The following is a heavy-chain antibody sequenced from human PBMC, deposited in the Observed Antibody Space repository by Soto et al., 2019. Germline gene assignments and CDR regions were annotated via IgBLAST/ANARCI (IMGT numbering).Heavy chain of an antibody. CDR1: GFTFSNAW. V-gene: IGHV3-15*07. CDR3: TTLRGYSGYDSGDAFDI. D-gene: IGHD5-12*01. CDR2: IKSKTDGGTT. J-gene: IGHJ3*02. Sequence: GGSLRLSCAASGFTFSNAWMNWVRQAPGKGLEWVGRIKSKTDGGTTDYAAHVKGRFTISRDDSKNTLYLQMNSLKTEDTAVYYCTTLRGYSGYDSGDAFDIWGQGTMVTVSS.